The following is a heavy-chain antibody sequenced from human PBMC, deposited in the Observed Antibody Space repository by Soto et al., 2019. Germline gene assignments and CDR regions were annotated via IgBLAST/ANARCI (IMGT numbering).Heavy chain of an antibody. J-gene: IGHJ6*02. CDR2: IDPSDSYT. Sequence: GESLKISCKGSGYSFTSYWISWVRQMPGKGLEWMGRIDPSDSYTNYSPSFQGHVTISADKSISTAYLQWSSLKASDTATYYCARHLDYGDYEDYYGMDVWGQGTTVTVSS. V-gene: IGHV5-10-1*01. CDR1: GYSFTSYW. D-gene: IGHD4-17*01. CDR3: ARHLDYGDYEDYYGMDV.